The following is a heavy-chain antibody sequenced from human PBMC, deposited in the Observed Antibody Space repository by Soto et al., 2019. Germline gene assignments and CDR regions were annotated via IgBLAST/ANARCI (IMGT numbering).Heavy chain of an antibody. Sequence: GASVKVSCKASGYTFTSYVIHWVRQAPGQRLEWMGCINAGNGNTKYSQKFQGRVTITRDTSASTAYMELSSLRSEDTAVYYCARVKYNYGYYEEYYFDFWGQGTQVTVSS. CDR2: INAGNGNT. J-gene: IGHJ4*02. D-gene: IGHD5-18*01. V-gene: IGHV1-3*01. CDR1: GYTFTSYV. CDR3: ARVKYNYGYYEEYYFDF.